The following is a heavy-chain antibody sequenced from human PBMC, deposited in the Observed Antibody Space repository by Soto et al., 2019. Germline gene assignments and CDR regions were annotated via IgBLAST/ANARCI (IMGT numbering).Heavy chain of an antibody. D-gene: IGHD6-13*01. V-gene: IGHV5-51*01. CDR2: IYPGDSDT. CDR1: GYSFTSYW. J-gene: IGHJ3*02. Sequence: AASLQISCQGSGYSFTSYWIGWVLQMPGKGLEWMGIIYPGDSDTRYSPSFQGQVTISADKSISTAYLQWSSLKASDTAMYYCARSAAPPDAFDIWGQGTMVTVSS. CDR3: ARSAAPPDAFDI.